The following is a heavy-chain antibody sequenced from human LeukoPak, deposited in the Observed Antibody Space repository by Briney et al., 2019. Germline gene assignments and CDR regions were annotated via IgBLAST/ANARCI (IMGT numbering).Heavy chain of an antibody. Sequence: PGGSLRLSCAASGFTFSSYAMHWVRQAPGKGLEWVAVISYDGSNKYYADSVKGRFTISRDNSKNTLYLQMNSLRAEDTAVYYCARGPVDYDFWSGYYRVHLFDYWGQGTLVTVSS. D-gene: IGHD3-3*01. CDR1: GFTFSSYA. V-gene: IGHV3-30*04. J-gene: IGHJ4*02. CDR3: ARGPVDYDFWSGYYRVHLFDY. CDR2: ISYDGSNK.